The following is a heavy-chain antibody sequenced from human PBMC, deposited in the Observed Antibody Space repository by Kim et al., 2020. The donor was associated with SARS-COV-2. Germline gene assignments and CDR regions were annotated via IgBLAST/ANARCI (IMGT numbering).Heavy chain of an antibody. CDR1: GGSISSSSYY. V-gene: IGHV4-39*01. CDR3: ASHPHYYDSSGLLDY. CDR2: IYYSGST. Sequence: SETLSLTCTVSGGSISSSSYYWGWIRQPPGKGLEWIGSIYYSGSTYYNPSLKSRVTISVDTSKNQFSLKLSSVTAADTAVYYCASHPHYYDSSGLLDYWGQGTLVTVSS. J-gene: IGHJ4*02. D-gene: IGHD3-22*01.